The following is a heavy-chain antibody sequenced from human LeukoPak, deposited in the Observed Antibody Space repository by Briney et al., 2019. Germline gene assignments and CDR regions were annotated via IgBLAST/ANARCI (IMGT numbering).Heavy chain of an antibody. CDR1: GGSVSSYY. J-gene: IGHJ3*02. D-gene: IGHD3-3*01. CDR2: INYSETT. Sequence: SETLSLTCTVSGGSVSSYYWSWIRQPPGKGLEWIGYINYSETTNYNPSLKRRVTISVDTSKNQFSLRLSSVTAADTAVYYCARGIFGMVINGFDIWGQGTMVTVSS. V-gene: IGHV4-59*02. CDR3: ARGIFGMVINGFDI.